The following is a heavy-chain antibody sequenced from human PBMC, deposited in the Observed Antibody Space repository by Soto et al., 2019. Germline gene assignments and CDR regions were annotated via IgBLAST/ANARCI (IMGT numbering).Heavy chain of an antibody. CDR3: ASRGSS. CDR1: GFTFSSSE. Sequence: EVQLVESGGGLVQPGGSLRLSCVASGFTFSSSEMYWVRQAPGKGLEWVSYIHPAGQPIFYADSVKGRFTISRDNAKNSLYLQLNSLRAEDTAVYYCASRGSSWGQGTMVTVSS. V-gene: IGHV3-48*03. J-gene: IGHJ3*01. CDR2: IHPAGQPI. D-gene: IGHD2-2*01.